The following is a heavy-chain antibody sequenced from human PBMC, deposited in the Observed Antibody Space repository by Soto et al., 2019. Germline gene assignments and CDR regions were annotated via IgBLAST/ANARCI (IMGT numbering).Heavy chain of an antibody. Sequence: AGGSLRLSCAASGFVFKDSSIHWVRQASGKGLEWVGRIRDRAYNYATSYAASVKGRFTISRDDSSNTAFLQMNSLKTEDTAIYYCTRLMSAAQDYWGQGTRVTVSS. D-gene: IGHD3-3*01. V-gene: IGHV3-73*01. J-gene: IGHJ4*02. CDR3: TRLMSAAQDY. CDR1: GFVFKDSS. CDR2: IRDRAYNYAT.